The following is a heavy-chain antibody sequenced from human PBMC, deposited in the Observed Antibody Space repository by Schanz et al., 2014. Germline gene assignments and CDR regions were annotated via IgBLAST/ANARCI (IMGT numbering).Heavy chain of an antibody. V-gene: IGHV3-23*04. D-gene: IGHD3-10*01. CDR3: ARAQGVIRLYYGVDV. J-gene: IGHJ6*02. CDR2: ISPTGSST. CDR1: GFTFTTYA. Sequence: EVQLVQSGGGLVQPGGSLRLSCAASGFTFTTYAMTWVRQAPGKGLEWVSNISPTGSSTYYADSVKGRFTISRDNSMNTVYLQMNSLRSDDAAVYYCARAQGVIRLYYGVDVWGQGTTVTVSS.